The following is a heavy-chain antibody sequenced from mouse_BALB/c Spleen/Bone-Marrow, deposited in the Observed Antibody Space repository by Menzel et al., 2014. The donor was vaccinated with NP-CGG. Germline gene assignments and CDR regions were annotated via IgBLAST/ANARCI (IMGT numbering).Heavy chain of an antibody. CDR2: INPDSRTI. D-gene: IGHD1-1*01. CDR3: ARLNYYGNLFV. Sequence: VQLKESGGGLVQPGGSLKLSCAASGFDFSRYWMSWVRQAPGKGLEWIGEINPDSRTINYTPSLKDKFIISKDNAKNTLYLQMSKVRSEDTALYYCARLNYYGNLFVWGVGTTVTVSS. CDR1: GFDFSRYW. J-gene: IGHJ1*01. V-gene: IGHV4-1*02.